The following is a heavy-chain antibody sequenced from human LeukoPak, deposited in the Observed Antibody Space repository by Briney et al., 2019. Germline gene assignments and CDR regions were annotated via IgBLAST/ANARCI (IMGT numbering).Heavy chain of an antibody. CDR3: TKGQLWASGRAFDI. V-gene: IGHV3-21*01. CDR1: GFTFTSYS. CDR2: ITSSSKYI. J-gene: IGHJ3*02. Sequence: PGGSLRLSCAASGFTFTSYSMNWVRQAPGKGLEWVSSITSSSKYIYYADSVRGRFTISRDNSKNTLYLQMNNLRPEDTAVYYCTKGQLWASGRAFDIWGQGTMVTVSS. D-gene: IGHD3-16*01.